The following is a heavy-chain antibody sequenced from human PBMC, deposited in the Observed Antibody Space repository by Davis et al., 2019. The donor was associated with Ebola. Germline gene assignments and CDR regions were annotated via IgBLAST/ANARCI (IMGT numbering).Heavy chain of an antibody. CDR2: ISGVGGST. V-gene: IGHV3-23*01. Sequence: PGGSLRLSCAASGFTFRSYAMSWVRQAPGKGLEWVSGISGVGGSTYYADSVQGRFTISRDNSKNTLYLQMNSLRAEDTAVYYCARAVDLVVVVAYDAFAIWGQGTMVTVSS. J-gene: IGHJ3*02. CDR1: GFTFRSYA. D-gene: IGHD2-21*01. CDR3: ARAVDLVVVVAYDAFAI.